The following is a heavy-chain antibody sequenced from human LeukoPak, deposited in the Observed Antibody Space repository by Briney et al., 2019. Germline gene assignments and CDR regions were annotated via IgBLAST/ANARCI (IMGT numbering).Heavy chain of an antibody. CDR3: ARASGDSDYFDY. CDR1: GFTVSSNY. Sequence: PGGSLRLSCAASGFTVSSNYMSWVRQAPGKGLEWVSVIYSGGSTYYADSVKGRFTVSRDNSKNTLYLQMNSLRAEDTAVYYCARASGDSDYFDYWGQGTLVTVSS. CDR2: IYSGGST. V-gene: IGHV3-53*01. J-gene: IGHJ4*02. D-gene: IGHD3-10*01.